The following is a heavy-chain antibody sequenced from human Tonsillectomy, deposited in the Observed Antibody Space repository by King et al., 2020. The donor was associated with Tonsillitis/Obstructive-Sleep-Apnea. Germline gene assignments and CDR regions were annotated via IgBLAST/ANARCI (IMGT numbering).Heavy chain of an antibody. CDR1: GGSISSSSYY. CDR2: IYYRGST. Sequence: QLQESGPGLVKPSETLSLTCTVSGGSISSSSYYWGWIRQPPGKGLEWIGRIYYRGSTYYNPALKSRVTISVDTSKKQFSLKLSSVTAADTAVYYCARQIVVVVTASRTYAFDYWGQGTLVTVSS. J-gene: IGHJ4*02. CDR3: ARQIVVVVTASRTYAFDY. D-gene: IGHD2-21*02. V-gene: IGHV4-39*01.